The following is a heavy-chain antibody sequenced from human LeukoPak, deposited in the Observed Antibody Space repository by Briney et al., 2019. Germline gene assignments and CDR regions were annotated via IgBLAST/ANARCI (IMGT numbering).Heavy chain of an antibody. V-gene: IGHV4-61*08. Sequence: SETLSLTCAVSGGSISSGGYSWSWIRQPPGKGLEWIGYIYYSGSTNYNPSLKSRVTISVDTSKNQFSLKLSSVTAADTAVYYCARVLRYFDRAFDIWGQGTMVTVSS. CDR1: GGSISSGGYS. CDR3: ARVLRYFDRAFDI. CDR2: IYYSGST. J-gene: IGHJ3*02. D-gene: IGHD3-9*01.